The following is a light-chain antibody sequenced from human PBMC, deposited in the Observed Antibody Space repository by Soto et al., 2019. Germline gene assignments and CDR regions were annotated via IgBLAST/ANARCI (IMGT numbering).Light chain of an antibody. CDR3: QKYNSASRT. Sequence: DIQMTQSPSSLSASVGDRVTITCRASQGISNYLDWYQQKPGKVPKLLIYAASTMHSGVPSRFSGSGSGTDFTLTISSLQPEDVSTYYCQKYNSASRTFGQGTKVEIK. V-gene: IGKV1-27*01. CDR1: QGISNY. J-gene: IGKJ1*01. CDR2: AAS.